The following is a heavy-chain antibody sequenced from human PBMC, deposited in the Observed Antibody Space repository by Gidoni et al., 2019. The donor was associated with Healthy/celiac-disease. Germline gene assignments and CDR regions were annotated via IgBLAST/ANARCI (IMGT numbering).Heavy chain of an antibody. J-gene: IGHJ3*02. Sequence: QVQLQESGPGLVKPSQTLSLTCTVSGCSISSGGYYWSWIRQHPGKGLEWIGYIYYSGSTYYNPSLKSRVTISVDTSKNQFSLKLSSVTAADTAVYYCARGGVGAHDAFDIWGQGTMVTVSS. D-gene: IGHD2-15*01. CDR3: ARGGVGAHDAFDI. V-gene: IGHV4-31*03. CDR1: GCSISSGGYY. CDR2: IYYSGST.